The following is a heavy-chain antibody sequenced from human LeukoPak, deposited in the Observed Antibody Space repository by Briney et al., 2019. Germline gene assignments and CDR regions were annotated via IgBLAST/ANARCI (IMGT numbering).Heavy chain of an antibody. CDR3: ARGPPTYYYDSSGYPIDY. V-gene: IGHV4-31*03. Sequence: SETLSLTCTVSGGSINSGGYYWSWIRQHPGKGLEWIGYIYYSGSTYYNPSLKSRVTISVDTSKNQFSLKLSSVTAADTAVYYCARGPPTYYYDSSGYPIDYWGQGTLVTVSS. D-gene: IGHD3-22*01. CDR2: IYYSGST. J-gene: IGHJ4*02. CDR1: GGSINSGGYY.